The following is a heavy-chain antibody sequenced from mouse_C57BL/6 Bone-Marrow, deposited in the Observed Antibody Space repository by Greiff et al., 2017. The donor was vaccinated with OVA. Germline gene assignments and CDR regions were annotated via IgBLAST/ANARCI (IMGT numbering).Heavy chain of an antibody. CDR3: AILITTWAVDY. CDR1: GYTFTSYW. D-gene: IGHD1-1*01. J-gene: IGHJ4*01. CDR2: IDPSDGDT. Sequence: QVQLKQPGAELVKPGASVKLSCTASGYTFTSYWMQWVKQRPGQGLEWIGEIDPSDGDTNYNQKFQGKATLTVDTYSSTAYMRLSSLTSEDSAVYYCAILITTWAVDYWGQGTTVTVSS. V-gene: IGHV1-50*01.